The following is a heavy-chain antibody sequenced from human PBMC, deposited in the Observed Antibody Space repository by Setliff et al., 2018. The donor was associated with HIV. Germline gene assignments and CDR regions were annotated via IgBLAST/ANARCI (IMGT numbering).Heavy chain of an antibody. CDR1: GGTFSSFA. V-gene: IGHV1-69*13. J-gene: IGHJ4*02. CDR2: IIPIFGTS. CDR3: ARSSAGSGWLLHHFDY. Sequence: ASVKVSCKASGGTFSSFAISWVRQAPGHGLEWMGGIIPIFGTSNYAQKFQGRVTITADESTTTAYMELSSLRSEDTAFYYCARSSAGSGWLLHHFDYWGPGTLVTV. D-gene: IGHD6-19*01.